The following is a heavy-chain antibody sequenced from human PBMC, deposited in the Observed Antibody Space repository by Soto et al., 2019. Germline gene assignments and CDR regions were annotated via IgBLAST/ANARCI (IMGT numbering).Heavy chain of an antibody. Sequence: GASVKVSCKASGYTFTSYGISWVRQAPGQGLEWMGWISAYNGNTNYAQKLQGRVTMTTDTSTSTAYMELRSLRSDDTAVYYCARDHYYDSSGYYRGGGYYYYGMDVWGQGTTVTVSS. CDR2: ISAYNGNT. CDR3: ARDHYYDSSGYYRGGGYYYYGMDV. J-gene: IGHJ6*02. V-gene: IGHV1-18*04. D-gene: IGHD3-22*01. CDR1: GYTFTSYG.